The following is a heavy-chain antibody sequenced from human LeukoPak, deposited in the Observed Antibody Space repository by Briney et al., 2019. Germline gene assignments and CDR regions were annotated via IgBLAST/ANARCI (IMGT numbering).Heavy chain of an antibody. J-gene: IGHJ3*02. CDR3: ASEKYYDFWSGRGDAFDI. V-gene: IGHV4-34*01. CDR1: GGSISSYY. Sequence: SETLSLTCTVSGGSISSYYWSWIRQPPGKGLEWIGEINHSRSTNYNPALKSRVTISVDTSKNQFSLKLSYVTAADTAVYYCASEKYYDFWSGRGDAFDIWGQGTMVTVSS. CDR2: INHSRST. D-gene: IGHD3-3*01.